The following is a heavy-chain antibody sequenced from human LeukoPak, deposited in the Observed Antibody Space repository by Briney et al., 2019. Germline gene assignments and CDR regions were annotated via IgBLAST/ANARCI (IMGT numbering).Heavy chain of an antibody. Sequence: PGGSLRLSCAASGFTFSSYSMNSVRQAPGKGLEWVSSISSSSSNIYYADSVKGRFTISRDNAKNTLYLQMNSLRAEDTAVYYCAKNGVGRVAGKTNYYYYMDVWGKGTTVTVSS. CDR2: ISSSSSNI. V-gene: IGHV3-21*01. J-gene: IGHJ6*03. CDR1: GFTFSSYS. CDR3: AKNGVGRVAGKTNYYYYMDV. D-gene: IGHD6-19*01.